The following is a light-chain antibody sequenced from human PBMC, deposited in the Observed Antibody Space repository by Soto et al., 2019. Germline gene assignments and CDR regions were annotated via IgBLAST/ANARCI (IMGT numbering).Light chain of an antibody. J-gene: IGLJ2*01. V-gene: IGLV2-11*01. Sequence: QSVLTQPRSVSGSPGQSVTISCTGTSSDVGGYNYVSWYQQHPGKAPKLMIYDVSKRPSGVPDRFSGSKSGNTASLTISGLQAEDEADYYCCPYAGSYTRVFGGGTKLTVL. CDR2: DVS. CDR3: CPYAGSYTRV. CDR1: SSDVGGYNY.